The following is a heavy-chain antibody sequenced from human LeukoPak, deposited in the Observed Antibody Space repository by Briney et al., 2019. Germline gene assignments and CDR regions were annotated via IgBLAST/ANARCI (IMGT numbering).Heavy chain of an antibody. J-gene: IGHJ4*02. CDR2: IYPGDYDT. CDR3: ARLPVSDRYYFHY. D-gene: IGHD1-14*01. V-gene: IGHV5-51*01. CDR1: GYRVTTYW. Sequence: GESLKISGKGSGYRVTTYWIGGVRQMPGKGLEWMGTIYPGDYDTRYGPSFPGQVTISADKSISNAYLQWSSLKASDTAMYYCARLPVSDRYYFHYWGQGTLVTVSS.